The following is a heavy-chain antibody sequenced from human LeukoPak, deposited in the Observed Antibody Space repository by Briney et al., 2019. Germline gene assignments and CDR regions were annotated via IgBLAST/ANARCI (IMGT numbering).Heavy chain of an antibody. J-gene: IGHJ4*02. V-gene: IGHV3-23*01. CDR1: GFTFSTYA. CDR3: ARGAMGYDSSGYYYFDY. Sequence: GGSLRLSCAASGFTFSTYAMTWVRQAPGKGLEWVSLISGTGGSTYYADSVKGRFTISRDNSKNTLYLQMNSLRAEDTAVYYCARGAMGYDSSGYYYFDYWGQGTLVTVSS. CDR2: ISGTGGST. D-gene: IGHD3-22*01.